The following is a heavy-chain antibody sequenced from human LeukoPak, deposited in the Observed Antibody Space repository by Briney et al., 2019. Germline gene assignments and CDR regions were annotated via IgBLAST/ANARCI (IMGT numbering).Heavy chain of an antibody. J-gene: IGHJ4*02. CDR2: IHYSGST. CDR1: GGSTSSYY. Sequence: LETLSLTCTVSGGSTSSYYWSWIRQPPGKGLEWIGYIHYSGSTNYNPSLESRVTISGDTSKNQFSLKLTSVTAADTAVYYCASSYSSTGWYYFDYWGQGTLVTVSS. V-gene: IGHV4-59*01. CDR3: ASSYSSTGWYYFDY. D-gene: IGHD6-19*01.